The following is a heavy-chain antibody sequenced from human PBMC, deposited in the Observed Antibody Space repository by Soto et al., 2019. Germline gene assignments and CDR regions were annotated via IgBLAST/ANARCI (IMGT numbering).Heavy chain of an antibody. V-gene: IGHV3-30*18. CDR1: GFTFSNYG. J-gene: IGHJ4*02. CDR2: IANDGNDE. CDR3: AKDIKKGSNHLGADY. D-gene: IGHD1-26*01. Sequence: QVQVVESGGGVVQPGRSVRLSCEASGFTFSNYGMHWVRQAPGKGLEWVAVIANDGNDEYYIDSVKGRFTISRNNSKNTMYLQMNTLNTGDTAMYYCAKDIKKGSNHLGADYWGQGTLVTVSS.